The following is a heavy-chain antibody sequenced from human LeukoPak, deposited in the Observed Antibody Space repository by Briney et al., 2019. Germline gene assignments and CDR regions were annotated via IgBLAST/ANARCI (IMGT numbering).Heavy chain of an antibody. V-gene: IGHV4-34*01. CDR3: ARRRRIVGATPGAFDI. J-gene: IGHJ3*02. D-gene: IGHD1-26*01. CDR1: GGSFSGYY. CDR2: INHSGST. Sequence: SETLSLTCAVYGGSFSGYYWSWIRQPPGKGLEWIGEINHSGSTNYNPSIKSRVTISVDTSKNQFSLKLSSVTAADTAVYYCARRRRIVGATPGAFDIWGQGTMVTVSS.